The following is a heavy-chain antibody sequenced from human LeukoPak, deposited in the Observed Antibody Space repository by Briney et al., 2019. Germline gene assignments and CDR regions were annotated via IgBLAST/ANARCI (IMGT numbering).Heavy chain of an antibody. CDR3: AVVVASGFQFDY. D-gene: IGHD2-2*01. Sequence: SETLSLTCAVYGGSFSGYYWSWIRQPPGKGLEWIGEINHSGSTNYNPSLKSRVTISVDTSKNQFSLKLSSVTAADTAVYYCAVVVASGFQFDYWGQGTLVTVSS. J-gene: IGHJ4*02. CDR2: INHSGST. CDR1: GGSFSGYY. V-gene: IGHV4-34*01.